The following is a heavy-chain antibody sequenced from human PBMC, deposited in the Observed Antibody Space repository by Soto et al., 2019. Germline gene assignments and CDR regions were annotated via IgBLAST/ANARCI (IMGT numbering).Heavy chain of an antibody. CDR1: GFTFSSYA. CDR2: ISYDGSNK. CDR3: ARVGYSSGALDY. Sequence: GGSLRLSCAASGFTFSSYAMHWVRQAPGKGLEWVAVISYDGSNKYYADSVKGRFTISRDNSKNTLYLQMNSLRAEDTAVYYCARVGYSSGALDYWGQGTLVTV. D-gene: IGHD6-19*01. V-gene: IGHV3-30-3*01. J-gene: IGHJ4*02.